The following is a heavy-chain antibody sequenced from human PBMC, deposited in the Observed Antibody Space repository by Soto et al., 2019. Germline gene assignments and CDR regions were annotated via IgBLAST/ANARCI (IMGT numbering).Heavy chain of an antibody. CDR3: ARDRSRWYTSGWYSSVDV. Sequence: QVQLVQSGAEVKKPGASVKVSCKASGYTFTSYDISWVRQAPGQGLEWMGWISAHNDKTNYAQKFQGRVTMTTDTSTSTAYMEVRSLRSDDTAVYYCARDRSRWYTSGWYSSVDVWGHGTTVTVSS. CDR1: GYTFTSYD. V-gene: IGHV1-18*01. CDR2: ISAHNDKT. J-gene: IGHJ6*02. D-gene: IGHD6-19*01.